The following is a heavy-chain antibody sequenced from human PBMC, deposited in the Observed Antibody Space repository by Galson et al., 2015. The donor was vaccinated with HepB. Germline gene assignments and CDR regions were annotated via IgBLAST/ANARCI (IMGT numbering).Heavy chain of an antibody. J-gene: IGHJ5*02. D-gene: IGHD3-16*01. Sequence: SVKVSCKASGYSFTTYPIHWVRQAPGQSLEWMGWINAANGNTKYSQKFQGRVTITRDTSANIVYMVLSSLRSEDTAVYYCARDTLGGNSFDPWGQGTLVTVSS. V-gene: IGHV1-3*01. CDR1: GYSFTTYP. CDR2: INAANGNT. CDR3: ARDTLGGNSFDP.